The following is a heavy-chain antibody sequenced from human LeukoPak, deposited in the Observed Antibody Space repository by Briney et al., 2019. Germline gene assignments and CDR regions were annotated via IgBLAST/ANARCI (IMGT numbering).Heavy chain of an antibody. D-gene: IGHD3-22*01. V-gene: IGHV3-30-3*01. CDR1: GFTFSSYA. CDR2: ISYDGSNK. CDR3: ARGRYYYDSSGYLPVDY. J-gene: IGHJ4*02. Sequence: GGSLRLSCAASGFTFSSYAMHWVRQAPGKGLEWVAVISYDGSNKYYADSVKGRFTISRDDSKNTPYLQMNSLRAEDTAVYYCARGRYYYDSSGYLPVDYWGQGTLVTVSS.